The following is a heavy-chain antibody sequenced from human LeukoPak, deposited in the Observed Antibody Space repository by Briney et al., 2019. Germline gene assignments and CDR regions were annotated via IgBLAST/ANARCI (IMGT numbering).Heavy chain of an antibody. V-gene: IGHV1-8*01. CDR2: INHNSGNT. Sequence: ASVKVSCKASGYTFTSYDINWVRQATGQGLEWMGWINHNSGNTGYAQKFQGRVTMTRDTSISTAYMELSSLRSEDTAVYYCARYSSSWYVSWFDPWGQGTLVTVSS. CDR3: ARYSSSWYVSWFDP. J-gene: IGHJ5*02. D-gene: IGHD6-13*01. CDR1: GYTFTSYD.